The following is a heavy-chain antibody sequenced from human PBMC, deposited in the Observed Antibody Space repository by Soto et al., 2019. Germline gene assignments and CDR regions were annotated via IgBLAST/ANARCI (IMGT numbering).Heavy chain of an antibody. Sequence: ASVKVSCKASGYTFTSYDINWVRQATGQGHEWMGWMNPNSGNTAYAQKFQGRVTMTRDTSISTAYMELSSLRSEDTAVYYCARYGDANAVGYFNYYGMDVWGQGTTVTVSS. D-gene: IGHD2-15*01. CDR1: GYTFTSYD. CDR3: ARYGDANAVGYFNYYGMDV. J-gene: IGHJ6*02. V-gene: IGHV1-8*01. CDR2: MNPNSGNT.